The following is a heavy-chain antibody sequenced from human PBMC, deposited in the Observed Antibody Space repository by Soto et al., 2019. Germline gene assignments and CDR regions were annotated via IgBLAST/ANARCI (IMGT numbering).Heavy chain of an antibody. V-gene: IGHV4-39*01. J-gene: IGHJ5*02. CDR1: GDSISSSNYF. D-gene: IGHD5-18*01. CDR2: IFYSGST. CDR3: ARNVDTAMVLWFDT. Sequence: PSETLSLTCTVSGDSISSSNYFWGWIRQPPGKGLEWIGTIFYSGSTYYNPSLKSRVTISVDTSKNQFSLKLTSVTAADTAVYYCARNVDTAMVLWFDTWGQGTLVTVSS.